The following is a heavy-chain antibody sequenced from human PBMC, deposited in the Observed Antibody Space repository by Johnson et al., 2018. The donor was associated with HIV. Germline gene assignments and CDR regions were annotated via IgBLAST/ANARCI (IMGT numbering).Heavy chain of an antibody. Sequence: VQLVESGGGLVQPGGSLRLSCAASGFTVSSNYMSWVRQAPGKGLEWVSVIYSGGSTYYAASVKGRFTISRDNSKNTLYLQMNSLRAEDTAVYYCARDKPDALDWMMGAFDIWGQGTMVTVSS. CDR1: GFTVSSNY. CDR2: IYSGGST. CDR3: ARDKPDALDWMMGAFDI. D-gene: IGHD1-1*01. V-gene: IGHV3-53*01. J-gene: IGHJ3*02.